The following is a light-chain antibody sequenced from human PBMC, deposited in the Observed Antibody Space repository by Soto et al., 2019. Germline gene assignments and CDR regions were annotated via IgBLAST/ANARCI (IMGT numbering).Light chain of an antibody. CDR1: QSITSW. CDR3: QQYNSYSLVT. V-gene: IGKV1-5*03. J-gene: IGKJ5*01. Sequence: DIQMTQSPSTLSASVGDSVTISVRASQSITSWLAWYQQKPGKAPKLLIYKASILESGVPSRFSGSGSGTEFTLTISSLQPDDFATYYCQQYNSYSLVTFGQGTRLEIK. CDR2: KAS.